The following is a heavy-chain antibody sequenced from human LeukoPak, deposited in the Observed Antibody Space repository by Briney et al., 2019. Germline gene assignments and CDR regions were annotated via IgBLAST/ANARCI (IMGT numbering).Heavy chain of an antibody. CDR3: ARHATSSTSGPPYDY. CDR1: GGSINSSDYY. D-gene: IGHD5-24*01. Sequence: SETLSLTCTVSGGSINSSDYYWGWIRQPSGKGLEWIGSIYHSGSMYASLKSRVTISVDTSKNQFSLKMSSVTAADTAVYYCARHATSSTSGPPYDYWGQGTLVTVSS. V-gene: IGHV4-39*01. CDR2: IYHSGSM. J-gene: IGHJ4*02.